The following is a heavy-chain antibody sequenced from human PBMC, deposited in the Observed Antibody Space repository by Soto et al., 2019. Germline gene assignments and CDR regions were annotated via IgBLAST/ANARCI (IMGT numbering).Heavy chain of an antibody. J-gene: IGHJ4*02. V-gene: IGHV3-7*05. CDR3: AREDSSGWAPLFDC. D-gene: IGHD6-19*01. CDR2: IKPDGGEK. CDR1: GFTFSNYW. Sequence: GESLKISCAASGFTFSNYWMSWVRQAPGKGLEWVANIKPDGGEKYYVDSVKGRFTISRDNAKNSLHLEMNSLRAEDTAVYYCAREDSSGWAPLFDCWGQGTLVTVSS.